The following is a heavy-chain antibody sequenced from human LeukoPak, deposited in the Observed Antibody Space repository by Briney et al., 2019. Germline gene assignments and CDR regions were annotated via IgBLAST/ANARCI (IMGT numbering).Heavy chain of an antibody. Sequence: ASVKVSCKASGYTFTGYYMHWVRQAPGQRLEGMRWINPNSGGTNYAQKFQGRVTMTRDTSISTAYMELSRLRSDDTAVYYCARDRLGYCSSTSCYDNDYWGQGTLVTVSS. V-gene: IGHV1-2*02. D-gene: IGHD2-2*01. CDR2: INPNSGGT. CDR1: GYTFTGYY. J-gene: IGHJ4*02. CDR3: ARDRLGYCSSTSCYDNDY.